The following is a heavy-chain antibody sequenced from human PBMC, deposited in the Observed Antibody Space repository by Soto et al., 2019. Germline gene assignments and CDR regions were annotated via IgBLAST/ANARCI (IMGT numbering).Heavy chain of an antibody. CDR1: GYTLTELS. CDR2: FDPEDGET. CDR3: ATPSIFVVVPAAKVNDAFDI. D-gene: IGHD2-2*01. Sequence: QVQLVQSGAEVKKPGASVKVSCKVSGYTLTELSMHWVRQAPGKGLEWMGGFDPEDGETIYAQKFQGRVTMTEDTYTDTAYMELISLRSEDTAAYYCATPSIFVVVPAAKVNDAFDIWGQGTMVTVSS. V-gene: IGHV1-24*01. J-gene: IGHJ3*02.